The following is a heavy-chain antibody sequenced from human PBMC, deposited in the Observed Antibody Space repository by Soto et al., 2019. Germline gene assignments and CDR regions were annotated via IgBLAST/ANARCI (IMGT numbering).Heavy chain of an antibody. V-gene: IGHV4-31*03. CDR3: ATPVFP. Sequence: QVQLQESGPGLVKPSQTLSLTCTVSGGSISSGGYYWTWIRQHPGKGLEWIGCIYYSGSTYYNPSLTSRVTLSVDTPKTHFSLKLSSLTAPHTAVYYCATPVFPWAQGTLFTVSS. CDR2: IYYSGST. CDR1: GGSISSGGYY. J-gene: IGHJ5*02.